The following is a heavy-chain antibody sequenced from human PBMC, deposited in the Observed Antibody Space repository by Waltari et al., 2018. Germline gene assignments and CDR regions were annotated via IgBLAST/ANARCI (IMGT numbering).Heavy chain of an antibody. CDR2: IKQDGSEE. CDR1: GISFSRFW. D-gene: IGHD6-19*01. J-gene: IGHJ4*02. CDR3: ARERRGQSGWYYFDF. V-gene: IGHV3-7*01. Sequence: EVQLVESGGGLVQRGGSLRLSCAASGISFSRFWMTWGRQAPGKGLEWVANIKQDGSEEYYVDSVKGRFTISKDNAKNSLYLQMNSLRAEDTAVYFCARERRGQSGWYYFDFWGQGTLVTVSS.